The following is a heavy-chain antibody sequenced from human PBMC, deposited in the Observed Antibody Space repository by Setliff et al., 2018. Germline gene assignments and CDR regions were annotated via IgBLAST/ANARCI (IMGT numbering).Heavy chain of an antibody. Sequence: SEILSLTCTVSGGSINTYYWSWIRQPPGKGLEWIGYIYYSGTTNSIPSLKSRVTISVDTSKNQFSLKLSSVTAADTAVYYCARHHAQYYSDSSGYFYEDWYFDLWGRGTLVTVSS. CDR3: ARHHAQYYSDSSGYFYEDWYFDL. CDR2: IYYSGTT. V-gene: IGHV4-59*08. J-gene: IGHJ2*01. CDR1: GGSINTYY. D-gene: IGHD3-22*01.